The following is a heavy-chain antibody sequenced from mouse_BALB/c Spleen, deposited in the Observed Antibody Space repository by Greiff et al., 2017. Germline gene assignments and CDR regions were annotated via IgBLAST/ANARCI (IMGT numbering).Heavy chain of an antibody. CDR1: GFSLTSYG. CDR2: IWAGGST. J-gene: IGHJ4*01. Sequence: VKLMESVPGLVAPSQSLSITCTVSGFSLTSYGVHWVRQPPGKGLEWLGVIWAGGSTNYNSALMSRLSISKDNSKSQVFLKMNSLQTDDTAMYYCARGEDYWGQGTSVTVSS. CDR3: ARGEDY. V-gene: IGHV2-9*02.